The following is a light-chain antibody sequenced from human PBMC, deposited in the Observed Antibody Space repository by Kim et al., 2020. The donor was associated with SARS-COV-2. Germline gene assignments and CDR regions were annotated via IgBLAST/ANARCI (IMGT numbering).Light chain of an antibody. J-gene: IGKJ4*01. CDR1: QSISSY. Sequence: ASIGDRVTITCRASQSISSYLNWYQQKPGKAPKLLIYAASSLQSGVPSRFSGSGSGTDFTLTISSLQPEDFATYYCQQSYSTPLTFGGGTKVDIK. V-gene: IGKV1-39*01. CDR3: QQSYSTPLT. CDR2: AAS.